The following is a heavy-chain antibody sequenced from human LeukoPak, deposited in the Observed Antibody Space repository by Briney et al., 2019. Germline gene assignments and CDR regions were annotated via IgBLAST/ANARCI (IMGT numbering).Heavy chain of an antibody. CDR2: ISAYNGNT. Sequence: ASVKVSCKASGYTSTSYGISWVRQAPGQGLEWMGWISAYNGNTNYAQKLQGRVTMTTDTSTSTAYMELRSLRSDDTAVYYCARDNYYGSGSNDGWFDPWGQGTLVTVSS. J-gene: IGHJ5*02. D-gene: IGHD3-10*01. V-gene: IGHV1-18*01. CDR1: GYTSTSYG. CDR3: ARDNYYGSGSNDGWFDP.